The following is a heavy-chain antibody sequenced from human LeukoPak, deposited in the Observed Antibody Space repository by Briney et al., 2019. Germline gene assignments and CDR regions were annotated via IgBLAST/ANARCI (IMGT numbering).Heavy chain of an antibody. Sequence: ASVKVSCKASGYTCTGYYMHWVRQAPGQGLGWMGWMNPNSGGTNYAQKFQGRVTMTRDTSISTAYMELSRLRSDDTAVYYCAREVSDIVVVPAASNEVGVDYWGQGTLVTVSS. V-gene: IGHV1-2*02. CDR2: MNPNSGGT. D-gene: IGHD2-2*01. CDR1: GYTCTGYY. CDR3: AREVSDIVVVPAASNEVGVDY. J-gene: IGHJ4*02.